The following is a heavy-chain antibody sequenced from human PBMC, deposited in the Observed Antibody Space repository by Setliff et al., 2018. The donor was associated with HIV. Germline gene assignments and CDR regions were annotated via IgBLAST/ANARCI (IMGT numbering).Heavy chain of an antibody. Sequence: ASVKVSCKASGYIFTNYVIHWVRQAPGQRLEWMGWINAGNRNTKYSQNFQGRVTITRDTSASTAYMEMSSLISEDTAVYYCARRRDGYNSAPWRNDYWGQGTLVTVS. CDR3: ARRRDGYNSAPWRNDY. J-gene: IGHJ4*02. CDR2: INAGNRNT. CDR1: GYIFTNYV. V-gene: IGHV1-3*01. D-gene: IGHD5-12*01.